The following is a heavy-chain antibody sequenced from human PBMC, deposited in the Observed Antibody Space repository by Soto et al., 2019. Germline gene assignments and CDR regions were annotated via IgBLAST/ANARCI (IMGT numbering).Heavy chain of an antibody. CDR2: IKEDGSEK. CDR1: EFTFSSYW. CDR3: VRDLGAPGRGSAVGYYYHYGMDV. V-gene: IGHV3-7*05. Sequence: EVQLVESGGGLVQPGGSLRLSCAASEFTFSSYWMNWVRQAPGKGLEWVANIKEDGSEKYYVDSVKGRFTISRDNAKNSLYLQMNSLRGEDTAVYYCVRDLGAPGRGSAVGYYYHYGMDVWGQGTTVTVSS. D-gene: IGHD2-2*01. J-gene: IGHJ6*02.